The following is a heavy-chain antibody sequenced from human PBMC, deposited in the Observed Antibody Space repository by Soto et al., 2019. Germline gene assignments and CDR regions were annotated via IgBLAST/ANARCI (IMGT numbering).Heavy chain of an antibody. CDR2: ISGSGGST. J-gene: IGHJ6*02. V-gene: IGHV3-23*01. CDR3: AKDFPRGYSGYDSSGRYYYYGMDV. D-gene: IGHD5-12*01. CDR1: GFTFSSYA. Sequence: GGSLRLSCAASGFTFSSYAMSWVRQAPGKGLEWVSAISGSGGSTYYADSVKGRFTISRDNSKNTLYLQMNSLRAEDTAVYYCAKDFPRGYSGYDSSGRYYYYGMDVWGQGTTVTVS.